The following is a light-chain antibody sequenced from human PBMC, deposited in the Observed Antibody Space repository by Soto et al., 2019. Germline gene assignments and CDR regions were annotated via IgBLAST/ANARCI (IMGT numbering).Light chain of an antibody. Sequence: SALTQPASVSGSPGQSSTISCTGTSSDVGRYNYVAWKLQFPGRAPKLIIHEVTNRPPGVSDRFCGSKAGNVASLIIAGLQAADEADPCCGAYASTYVRIFGTGTKVNV. CDR3: GAYASTYVRI. V-gene: IGLV2-14*03. CDR1: SSDVGRYNY. J-gene: IGLJ1*01. CDR2: EVT.